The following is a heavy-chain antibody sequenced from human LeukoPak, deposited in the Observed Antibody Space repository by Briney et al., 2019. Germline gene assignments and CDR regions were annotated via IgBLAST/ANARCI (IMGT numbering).Heavy chain of an antibody. Sequence: PSQTLSLTCAVSGGSISSGGYSWSWIRQPPGKGLEWIGYIYYSGSTNYNPSLKSRVTISVDTSKNQFSLKLSSVTAADTAVYYCARLFNSRSSWYERGYYYYYYDMDVWGQGTLVTVSS. D-gene: IGHD6-13*01. CDR2: IYYSGST. J-gene: IGHJ6*02. CDR3: ARLFNSRSSWYERGYYYYYYDMDV. V-gene: IGHV4-30-4*07. CDR1: GGSISSGGYS.